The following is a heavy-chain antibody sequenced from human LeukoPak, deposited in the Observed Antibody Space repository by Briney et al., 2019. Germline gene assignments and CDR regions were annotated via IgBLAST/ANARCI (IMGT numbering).Heavy chain of an antibody. J-gene: IGHJ4*02. CDR1: GYSFTSYW. V-gene: IGHV5-51*01. D-gene: IGHD2-15*01. CDR3: ARPYCSGGSCYLYYFDY. CDR2: IYPGDSDT. Sequence: GESLKISCKGSGYSFTSYWIGWVRQMSGKGLEWMGIIYPGDSDTRYSPSDQGQVTISVEKSISTAYLQWSSLKASDTAMYYCARPYCSGGSCYLYYFDYWGQGTLVTVSS.